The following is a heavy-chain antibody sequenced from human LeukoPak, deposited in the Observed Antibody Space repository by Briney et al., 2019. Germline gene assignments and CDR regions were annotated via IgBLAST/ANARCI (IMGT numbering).Heavy chain of an antibody. CDR2: INHSGST. CDR3: AKDRVYMLYTDAFDI. V-gene: IGHV4-34*01. Sequence: SETLSLTCAVYGGSFSGYYWSWIRQPPGKGLEWIGEINHSGSTNYNPSLKSRVTISVDTSKNQFSLKLSSVTAADTAVYYCAKDRVYMLYTDAFDIWGQGTMVTVSS. J-gene: IGHJ3*02. D-gene: IGHD2-8*01. CDR1: GGSFSGYY.